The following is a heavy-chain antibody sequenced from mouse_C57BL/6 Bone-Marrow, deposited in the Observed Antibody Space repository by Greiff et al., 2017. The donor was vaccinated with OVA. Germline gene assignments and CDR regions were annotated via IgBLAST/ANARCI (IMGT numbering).Heavy chain of an antibody. CDR3: ARILLRYYYAMDY. Sequence: EVKLVESGGGLVQPGGSLKLSCAASGFTFSDYGMAWVRQAPRKGPEWVAFISNLAYSIYYADTVTGRFTISRENAKNTLYLEMSSLRSEDTAMYYCARILLRYYYAMDYWGQGTSVTVSS. CDR1: GFTFSDYG. CDR2: ISNLAYSI. J-gene: IGHJ4*01. D-gene: IGHD1-1*01. V-gene: IGHV5-15*01.